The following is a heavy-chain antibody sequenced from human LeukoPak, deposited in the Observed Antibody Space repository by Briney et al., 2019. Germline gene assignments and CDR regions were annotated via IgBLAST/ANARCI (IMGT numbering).Heavy chain of an antibody. CDR1: GGSTSSYY. V-gene: IGHV4-59*01. CDR2: IYYSGST. CDR3: ARELGYGGLAFDI. D-gene: IGHD4-23*01. J-gene: IGHJ3*02. Sequence: SETLSLTCTVSGGSTSSYYWSWIRQPPGKGLEWIGYIYYSGSTNYHPSLKSRATLSVDPSKNQLSLKLSSVPAANPAVYYCARELGYGGLAFDIWGRGTMVTVSS.